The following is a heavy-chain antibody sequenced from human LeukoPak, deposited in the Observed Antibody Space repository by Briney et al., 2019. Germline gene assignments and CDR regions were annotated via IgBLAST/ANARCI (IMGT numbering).Heavy chain of an antibody. D-gene: IGHD6-25*01. Sequence: PGGSLRLSCAASGFTVSSDYISWVRQAPGKGLEWVPVIYSGGSTNYADSVRARFTISRDNSKNTVYLQMNSLRVEDTAVYYCARAALDNWGQGTLVTVSS. V-gene: IGHV3-53*01. CDR2: IYSGGST. CDR3: ARAALDN. CDR1: GFTVSSDY. J-gene: IGHJ4*02.